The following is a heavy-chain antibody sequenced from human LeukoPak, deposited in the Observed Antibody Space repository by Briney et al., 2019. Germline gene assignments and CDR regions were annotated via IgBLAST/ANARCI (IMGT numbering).Heavy chain of an antibody. CDR1: GYDFSSYG. D-gene: IGHD4-23*01. J-gene: IGHJ4*02. CDR2: ISVYNGKT. V-gene: IGHV1-18*01. Sequence: AAVNVSCKASGYDFSSYGISWVRQAPGQGLQWLGWISVYNGKTNYGPLQGRVTMTTDTSTDTAYMELRNLRSEDTAIYYCARHMTTVVTSLDSWGPGTLVTVSS. CDR3: ARHMTTVVTSLDS.